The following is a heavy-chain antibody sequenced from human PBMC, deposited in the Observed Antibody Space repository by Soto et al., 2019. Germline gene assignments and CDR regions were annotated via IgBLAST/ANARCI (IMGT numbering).Heavy chain of an antibody. V-gene: IGHV3-15*01. D-gene: IGHD4-4*01. CDR3: TTLQYQTTYYHYGMDV. J-gene: IGHJ6*02. CDR1: GFTFNNAS. Sequence: GGSLRLSCSASGFTFNNASMSWVRQVPGKGLEWVARIKSKSDGGTTDYAAPVKGRFTISRDDSKNTLYLQMNSLKTEDTGVYYCTTLQYQTTYYHYGMDVWGQGTPVTVSS. CDR2: IKSKSDGGTT.